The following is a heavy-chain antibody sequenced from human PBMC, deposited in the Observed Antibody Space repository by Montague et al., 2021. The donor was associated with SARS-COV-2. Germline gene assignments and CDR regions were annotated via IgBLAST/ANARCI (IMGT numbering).Heavy chain of an antibody. J-gene: IGHJ4*02. CDR1: GGSISTGRYF. V-gene: IGHV4-61*02. CDR3: TSGGSKFGSEFGY. CDR2: ISTSGST. Sequence: TLSLTCTVSGGSISTGRYFWSWVRQPAGKGLEWIGRISTSGSTHYSPSLKSRVTISVDTSKNQFSLKLDSMTAADTALYYCTSGGSKFGSEFGYWGQGTLVTVSS. D-gene: IGHD3-10*01.